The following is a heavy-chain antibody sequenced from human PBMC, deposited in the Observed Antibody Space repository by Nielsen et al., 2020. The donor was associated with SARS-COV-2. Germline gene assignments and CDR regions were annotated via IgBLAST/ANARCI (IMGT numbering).Heavy chain of an antibody. J-gene: IGHJ4*02. CDR1: GFTFSSHA. D-gene: IGHD3/OR15-3a*01. CDR3: AKDRAIFMIYITRGGPDF. Sequence: GGSLRLSCATSGFTFSSHALHWVRQAPGQGLQWMAIISYDGTEHYADSVKGRFTISRDFSTSTLYLQMNSLRAEDTAMYYCAKDRAIFMIYITRGGPDFWGQGTLVTVSS. CDR2: ISYDGTE. V-gene: IGHV3-30-3*02.